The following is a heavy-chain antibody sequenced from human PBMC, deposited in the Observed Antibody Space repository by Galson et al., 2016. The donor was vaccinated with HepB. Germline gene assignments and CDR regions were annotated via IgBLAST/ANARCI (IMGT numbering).Heavy chain of an antibody. CDR1: FSTYA. J-gene: IGHJ4*02. CDR3: ARWAYQSGNYRALDY. V-gene: IGHV3-23*01. CDR2: INGNGGST. Sequence: FSTYAMDWVRQAPGKGPEWVSAINGNGGSTYYTDSVKGRFTISRDNSKNTLYLQMNSLRAEDTAVYSCARWAYQSGNYRALDYWGQGTLVTVSS. D-gene: IGHD3-16*02.